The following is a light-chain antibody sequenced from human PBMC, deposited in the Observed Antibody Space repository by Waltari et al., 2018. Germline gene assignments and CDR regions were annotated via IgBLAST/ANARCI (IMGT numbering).Light chain of an antibody. CDR2: DAS. J-gene: IGKJ5*01. V-gene: IGKV3-11*01. CDR1: QSVSGY. CDR3: QHRSNWPPGT. Sequence: EIVLTQSPATLSLSPGERATLSCRASQSVSGYLVWYQQKPGQAPRLLLYDASNRATGIPARFSGSGSGTDFTLTISSLEPEDFAVYYCQHRSNWPPGTFGQGTRLEIK.